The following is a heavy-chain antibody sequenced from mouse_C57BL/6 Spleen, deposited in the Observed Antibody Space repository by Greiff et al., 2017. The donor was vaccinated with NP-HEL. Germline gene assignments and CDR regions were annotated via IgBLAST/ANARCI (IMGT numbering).Heavy chain of an antibody. Sequence: VQLKESGPVLVKPGASVKMSCKASGYTFTDYYMNWVKQSHGKSLEWIGVINPYNGGTSYNQKFKGKATLTVDKSSSTAYMELNSLTSEDSAVYYYAADYYGSGYWGQGTTLTVSS. CDR2: INPYNGGT. CDR3: AADYYGSGY. D-gene: IGHD1-1*01. V-gene: IGHV1-19*01. J-gene: IGHJ2*01. CDR1: GYTFTDYY.